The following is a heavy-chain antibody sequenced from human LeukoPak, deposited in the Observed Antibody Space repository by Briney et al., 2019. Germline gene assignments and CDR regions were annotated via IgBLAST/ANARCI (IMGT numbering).Heavy chain of an antibody. J-gene: IGHJ6*03. CDR3: ARHIGGGIEDMDV. CDR2: IYVTGT. Sequence: SETLSLTCTVSGGSIGTYYWSWIRQSPGKGLVWIGYIYVTGTRYNPYLQSRVTISVDRSRNQFFLKMSSVTAADTAVYYCARHIGGGIEDMDVWGKGTKVIVSS. CDR1: GGSIGTYY. D-gene: IGHD3-16*02. V-gene: IGHV4-59*08.